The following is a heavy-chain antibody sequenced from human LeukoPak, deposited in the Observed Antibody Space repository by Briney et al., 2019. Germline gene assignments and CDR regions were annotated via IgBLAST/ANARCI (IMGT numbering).Heavy chain of an antibody. CDR1: GGSISSYY. Sequence: SETLSLTCTVSGGSISSYYWSWIRQPPGKGLEWIGYIYYSGSTNYNPSLKSRVTIPVDTSKNQFSLKLSSVTAADTAVYYCARGDYSGWFDYWGQGTLVTVSS. CDR3: ARGDYSGWFDY. CDR2: IYYSGST. V-gene: IGHV4-59*01. J-gene: IGHJ4*02. D-gene: IGHD4-17*01.